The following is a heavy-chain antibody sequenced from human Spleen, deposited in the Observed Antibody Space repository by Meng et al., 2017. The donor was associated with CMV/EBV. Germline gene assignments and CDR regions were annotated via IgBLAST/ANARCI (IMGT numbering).Heavy chain of an antibody. J-gene: IGHJ4*02. D-gene: IGHD3-10*01. CDR2: IFFSGST. CDR3: ARQITVFYGSGNYLPDY. CDR1: SISSSGYY. V-gene: IGHV4-39*01. Sequence: SISSSGYYWGWIRQPPGKGLEWVGSIFFSGSTYYNPSLKSRVTISVDTSKNQFSLKLSSVTAADTAVYYCARQITVFYGSGNYLPDYWGQGTLVTVSS.